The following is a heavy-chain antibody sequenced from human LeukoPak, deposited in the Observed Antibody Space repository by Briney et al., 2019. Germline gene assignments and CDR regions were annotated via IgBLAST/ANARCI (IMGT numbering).Heavy chain of an antibody. Sequence: GGSLRLSCAASGFTFSSYGMHWGRQAPGKGLEWVAFIRYDGSNKYYADSVKGRFTISRDNAKNSLYLQMNSLRAEDTAVYYCARRSGIAVAGAFDYWGQGTLVTVSS. CDR3: ARRSGIAVAGAFDY. CDR2: IRYDGSNK. D-gene: IGHD6-19*01. CDR1: GFTFSSYG. J-gene: IGHJ4*02. V-gene: IGHV3-30*02.